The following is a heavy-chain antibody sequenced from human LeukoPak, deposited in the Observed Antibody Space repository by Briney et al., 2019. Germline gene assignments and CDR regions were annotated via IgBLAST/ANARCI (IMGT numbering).Heavy chain of an antibody. V-gene: IGHV4-39*01. J-gene: IGHJ5*02. CDR2: IYYSGST. CDR3: ARLDYRGARWFAP. CDR1: GGSISSSSDY. D-gene: IGHD4-11*01. Sequence: SETLSLTCTVSGGSISSSSDYWGWLRQPPGKGLEWIGRIYYSGSTYYNPSLKSRVTISVATSKHQFSLKLSSVTAADTAVYYCARLDYRGARWFAPWGQGTLVTVSS.